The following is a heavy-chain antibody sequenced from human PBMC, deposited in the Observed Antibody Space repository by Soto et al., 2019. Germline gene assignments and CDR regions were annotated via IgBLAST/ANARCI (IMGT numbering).Heavy chain of an antibody. Sequence: QVQLVQSGAEVKKPGASVKVSCKASGYTFTSYGISWVRQAPGQGLEWRGWISAYNGNTNYAQKLQGRVTMTTDTSTLTSYMEVWSVRADDTVAYYCAREADQVYGMVSDKRFDPWAQGTQVTVYS. D-gene: IGHD2-21*01. V-gene: IGHV1-18*01. CDR2: ISAYNGNT. CDR1: GYTFTSYG. CDR3: AREADQVYGMVSDKRFDP. J-gene: IGHJ5*02.